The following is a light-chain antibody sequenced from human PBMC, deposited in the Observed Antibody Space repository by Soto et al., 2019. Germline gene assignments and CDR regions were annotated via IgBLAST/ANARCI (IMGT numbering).Light chain of an antibody. CDR3: MQGTHWPPQYT. J-gene: IGKJ2*01. V-gene: IGKV2-30*01. Sequence: DVVMTQSPLSLPVTLGQPASISCRSSQSLVYSDGNTYLNWFQQRPDQSPRRLIYKVSNRDSGVPDRFSGSGSGTDFTLKISRVEAEDVGVYYCMQGTHWPPQYTFGQGTKVEFK. CDR1: QSLVYSDGNTY. CDR2: KVS.